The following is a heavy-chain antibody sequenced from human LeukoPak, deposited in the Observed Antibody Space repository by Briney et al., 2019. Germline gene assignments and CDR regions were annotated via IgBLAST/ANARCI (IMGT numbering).Heavy chain of an antibody. CDR1: GFIFSNYA. V-gene: IGHV3-23*01. CDR2: ISVRGGHT. Sequence: PGGSLRLSCAASGFIFSNYAMSWVRQAPGKGLEWVSGISVRGGHTYYADPVKGRFTISRDNSGNTMYLQMNSLRAEDTAVYYCAKDRECSGTTRSRYFDFWGQGTLVDVSS. J-gene: IGHJ4*02. CDR3: AKDRECSGTTRSRYFDF. D-gene: IGHD2-2*01.